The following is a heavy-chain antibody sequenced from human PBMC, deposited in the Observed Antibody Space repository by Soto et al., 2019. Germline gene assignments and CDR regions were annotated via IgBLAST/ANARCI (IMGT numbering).Heavy chain of an antibody. CDR2: INHSGST. CDR1: GGSFSGYY. J-gene: IGHJ6*02. D-gene: IGHD6-13*01. V-gene: IGHV4-34*01. Sequence: SETLSLTCAVYGGSFSGYYWSWIRQPPGKGLEWIGEINHSGSTNYNPSLKSRVTISVDTSKNQFSLKLSSVTAADTAVYYCARGLRTAAAGIFYYYGMDVWGQGATVTVSS. CDR3: ARGLRTAAAGIFYYYGMDV.